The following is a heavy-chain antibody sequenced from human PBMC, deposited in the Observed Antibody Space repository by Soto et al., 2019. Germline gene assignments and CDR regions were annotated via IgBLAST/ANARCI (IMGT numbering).Heavy chain of an antibody. V-gene: IGHV3-15*07. J-gene: IGHJ4*02. D-gene: IGHD3-16*02. CDR3: MTDRQYRPAY. CDR2: IKSKTDGGTT. Sequence: GCMRHSCANSGFTSVYAWMNWVSQAPGKGLEWVGLIKSKTDGGTTHYAAPVKGRFTISRDDSKNTVYLQMNNVTIEDAALYYCMTDRQYRPAYWGQGT. CDR1: GFTSVYAW.